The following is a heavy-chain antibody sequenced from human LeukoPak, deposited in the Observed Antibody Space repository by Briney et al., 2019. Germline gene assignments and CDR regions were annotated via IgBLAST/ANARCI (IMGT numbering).Heavy chain of an antibody. J-gene: IGHJ1*01. CDR1: GGSVSSVSYY. D-gene: IGHD2-2*01. CDR3: ARHYCSRTSCYVSH. CDR2: IYYSGST. Sequence: SSETLSLTCTVSGGSVSSVSYYWTWIRQPPGKELEWIGYIYYSGSTSYSPSLKSRVTISVDTSKNQFSLKLSSVTAADTAVYYCARHYCSRTSCYVSHWGQGTLVTVSS. V-gene: IGHV4-61*01.